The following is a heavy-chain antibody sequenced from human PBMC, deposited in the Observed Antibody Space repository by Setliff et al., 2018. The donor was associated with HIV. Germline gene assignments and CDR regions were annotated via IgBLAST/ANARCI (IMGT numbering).Heavy chain of an antibody. CDR3: ARLGRAIDDGGSSVRLDF. CDR2: ISSTGTT. Sequence: SETLSLTCVVSDDSFTNYDWTWIRQSPGKALQWIGSISSTGTTNYSPSLRSRVTISIETSTTRFSLWLRSVTASDTATSYCARLGRAIDDGGSSVRLDFWGQGVLVTVSS. D-gene: IGHD2-15*01. J-gene: IGHJ4*02. CDR1: DDSFTNYD. V-gene: IGHV4-4*08.